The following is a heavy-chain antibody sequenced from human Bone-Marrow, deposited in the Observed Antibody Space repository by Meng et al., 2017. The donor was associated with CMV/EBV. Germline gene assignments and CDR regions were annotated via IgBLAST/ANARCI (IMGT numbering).Heavy chain of an antibody. CDR1: GFTFSSYS. CDR3: AKSDRTSYYFYYLDV. D-gene: IGHD1-1*01. CDR2: ISSSSSYI. V-gene: IGHV3-21*04. Sequence: GGSLRLSCAASGFTFSSYSMNWVRQAPGKGLEWVSSISSSSSYIYYADSVKGRFTISRDNAKNSLYLQMNSLRAEDTAVYYCAKSDRTSYYFYYLDVWGQGTTVTVSS. J-gene: IGHJ6*02.